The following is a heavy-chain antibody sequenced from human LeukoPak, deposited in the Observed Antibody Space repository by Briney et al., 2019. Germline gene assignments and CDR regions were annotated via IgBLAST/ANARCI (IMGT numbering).Heavy chain of an antibody. CDR3: ARGRYCSSASCYDSYYYYYMDV. CDR1: GFTFSSYE. D-gene: IGHD2-2*01. V-gene: IGHV3-74*01. CDR2: INSDGSST. Sequence: GGSLRLSCAASGFTFSSYEMNWVRQAPGKGLLWVSRINSDGSSTTYGDSVKGRFTISRDNARNTLYLQMSSLRAEDTAVYYCARGRYCSSASCYDSYYYYYMDVWGKGTTVTISS. J-gene: IGHJ6*03.